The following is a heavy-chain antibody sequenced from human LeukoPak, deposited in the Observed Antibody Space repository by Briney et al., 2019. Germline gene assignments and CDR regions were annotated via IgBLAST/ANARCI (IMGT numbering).Heavy chain of an antibody. J-gene: IGHJ4*02. D-gene: IGHD5-12*01. CDR3: ARTAYSDYSLGF. V-gene: IGHV3-53*01. CDR2: IYSGGST. CDR1: GLTVSSNY. Sequence: GGSLRLSCAASGLTVSSNYMSWVRQAPGKGLEWVSVIYSGGSTSYADSVKGRFTISRDNAKNTLYLQMNSLRAEDTAVYYCARTAYSDYSLGFWGQGTLVTVSS.